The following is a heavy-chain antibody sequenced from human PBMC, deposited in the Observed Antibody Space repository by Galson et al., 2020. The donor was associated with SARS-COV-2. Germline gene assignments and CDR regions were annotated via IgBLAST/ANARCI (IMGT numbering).Heavy chain of an antibody. CDR1: GDTFTNYW. CDR2: IRPGNSDI. Sequence: GESLKISCQVSGDTFTNYWMAWVRQVPGKGLEWMGIIRPGNSDIRYSPSLQGQVTFSADRSVSTAYLQWGSLKASDTGVYYCARLQFDYWKDYRTPGQTGLDVWGQGTTVIVSS. V-gene: IGHV5-51*01. J-gene: IGHJ6*02. CDR3: ARLQFDYWKDYRTPGQTGLDV. D-gene: IGHD3-16*01.